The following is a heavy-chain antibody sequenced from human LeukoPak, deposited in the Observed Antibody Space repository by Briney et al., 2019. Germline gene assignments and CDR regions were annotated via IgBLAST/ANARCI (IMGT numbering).Heavy chain of an antibody. Sequence: GGSLRLSCAASGFTVSSNYMSWVRQAPGKGLEWVSVIYSGGSTYYADSVKGRFTISRDNSKNTLYLQMNSLRAEDTAVYYCARESYNSGIDYWGQGTLVTVSS. V-gene: IGHV3-53*01. CDR1: GFTVSSNY. D-gene: IGHD6-19*01. J-gene: IGHJ4*02. CDR2: IYSGGST. CDR3: ARESYNSGIDY.